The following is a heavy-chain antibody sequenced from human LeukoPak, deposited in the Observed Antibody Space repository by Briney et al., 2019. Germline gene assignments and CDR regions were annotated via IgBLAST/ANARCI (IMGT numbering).Heavy chain of an antibody. J-gene: IGHJ4*02. V-gene: IGHV4-39*07. D-gene: IGHD3-3*01. Sequence: PSETLSLTCTVSGGSISSSSYYWGRIRQPPGKGLEWIGSIYHSGSPYYNPSLKSRVTISVDTSKNQFSLKLSSVTAADTAVYYCARETWSGNKSGYWGQGTLVTVSS. CDR1: GGSISSSSYY. CDR3: ARETWSGNKSGY. CDR2: IYHSGSP.